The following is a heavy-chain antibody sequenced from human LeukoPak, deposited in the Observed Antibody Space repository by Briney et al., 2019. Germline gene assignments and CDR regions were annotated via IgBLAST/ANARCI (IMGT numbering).Heavy chain of an antibody. CDR2: IYYSGST. CDR3: ARQGAVRGVPKPNFDY. V-gene: IGHV4-59*08. Sequence: SETLSLTCTVSGGSISSYYWSWIRQPPGKGLEWIGYIYYSGSTSYNPSLKSRVTISVDTSKNQFSLKLSSVTAADTAVYYCARQGAVRGVPKPNFDYWGQGTLVTVSS. D-gene: IGHD3-10*01. CDR1: GGSISSYY. J-gene: IGHJ4*02.